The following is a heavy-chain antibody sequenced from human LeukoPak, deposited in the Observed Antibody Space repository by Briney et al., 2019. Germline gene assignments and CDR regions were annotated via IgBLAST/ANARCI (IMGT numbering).Heavy chain of an antibody. D-gene: IGHD5-12*01. Sequence: SETLSLTCTVSGGSISSSSYYWGWIRQPPGKGLEWIGSIYYSGSTYYNPSLKSRVTTSVDTSKNQFSLKLSSVTAADTAVYYCARRNEPSGYYYFDYWGQGTLVTVSS. CDR3: ARRNEPSGYYYFDY. CDR2: IYYSGST. J-gene: IGHJ4*02. CDR1: GGSISSSSYY. V-gene: IGHV4-39*01.